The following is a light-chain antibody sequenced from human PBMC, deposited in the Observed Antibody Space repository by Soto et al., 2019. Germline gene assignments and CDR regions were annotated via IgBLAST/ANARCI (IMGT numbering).Light chain of an antibody. CDR2: AAS. Sequence: AIRMTQSPSSFSASTGDRVTITCRASQGISSYLAWYRQKPGKAPKLLIYAASTLQSGVPSRFSASGSGTDFTLTISCLQSEDFATYYCQQYYNYPRTFGQGTKVEIK. CDR1: QGISSY. J-gene: IGKJ1*01. V-gene: IGKV1-8*01. CDR3: QQYYNYPRT.